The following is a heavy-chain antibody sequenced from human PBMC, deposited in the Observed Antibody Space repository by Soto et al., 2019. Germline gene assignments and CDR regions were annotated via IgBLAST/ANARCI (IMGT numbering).Heavy chain of an antibody. Sequence: SETLSLTCNVSGGSISSYYWSWIRQPPGKGLEWIGYIYYSGSTNNNPSLKSRITISVDTSRNQFSLKLSPVTAADTAVYYCARDRGEYWFDPWGQGTLVTVS. J-gene: IGHJ5*02. D-gene: IGHD3-3*01. CDR1: GGSISSYY. V-gene: IGHV4-59*01. CDR2: IYYSGST. CDR3: ARDRGEYWFDP.